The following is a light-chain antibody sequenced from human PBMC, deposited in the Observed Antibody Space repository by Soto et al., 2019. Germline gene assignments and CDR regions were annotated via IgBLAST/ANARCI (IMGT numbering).Light chain of an antibody. CDR3: QQYGSSPST. CDR1: QSLSTDY. CDR2: GAS. Sequence: DIVLTQSPGTLSLSPGERATLSCWASQSLSTDYLAWYQQKPGQPPRLLIYGASSRATGIPDRFSGSGSGTDFTLTISRLEPEDFAVSYCQQYGSSPSTFGQGTKLEIK. J-gene: IGKJ2*01. V-gene: IGKV3-20*01.